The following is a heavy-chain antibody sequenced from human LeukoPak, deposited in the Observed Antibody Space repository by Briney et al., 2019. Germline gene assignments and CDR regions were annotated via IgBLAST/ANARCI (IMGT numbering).Heavy chain of an antibody. CDR3: ARADFVDAGPYLIGP. CDR2: IYPKSGRT. J-gene: IGHJ5*02. V-gene: IGHV1-2*02. D-gene: IGHD3-3*01. CDR1: GYSFTDYY. Sequence: ASVRVSCKTSGYSFTDYYIHWVRQAPGQGLEWMGWIYPKSGRTSSARKFQGRVTMTRDPSISTVYMDMAWLTSDDTAMYFCARADFVDAGPYLIGPWGQGTLVTVSS.